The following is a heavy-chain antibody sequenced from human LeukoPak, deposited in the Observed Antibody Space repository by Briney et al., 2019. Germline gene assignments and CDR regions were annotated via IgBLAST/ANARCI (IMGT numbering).Heavy chain of an antibody. V-gene: IGHV1-69*02. CDR1: GGTFSSYP. J-gene: IGHJ4*02. CDR2: IIPILNIP. CDR3: CISGRSDFDY. Sequence: SVKVSCKASGGTFSSYPISWVRQAPGQGLEWMGRIIPILNIPNYAQNFQGTVTITADKSTSTAYMELSSLRSEDTAVYYCCISGRSDFDYWGREPWSPSPQ. D-gene: IGHD3-10*01.